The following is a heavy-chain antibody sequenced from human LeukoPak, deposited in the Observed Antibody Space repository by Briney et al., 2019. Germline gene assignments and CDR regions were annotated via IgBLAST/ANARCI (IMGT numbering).Heavy chain of an antibody. D-gene: IGHD3-16*01. Sequence: SETLSLTCTVSGGSISSYYWSWIRQPPGKGLEWIGYIYYSGSTNYNPSLKSRVTISVDTSKNQFSLKLSSVTAADTAVYYCARSYYDYVWGSYSEFDYSGQGTLVTVSS. J-gene: IGHJ4*02. CDR1: GGSISSYY. CDR2: IYYSGST. V-gene: IGHV4-59*08. CDR3: ARSYYDYVWGSYSEFDY.